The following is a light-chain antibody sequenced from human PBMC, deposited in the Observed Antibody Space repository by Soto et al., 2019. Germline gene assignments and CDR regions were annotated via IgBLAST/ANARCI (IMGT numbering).Light chain of an antibody. CDR1: QSVTSSY. CDR2: GAS. CDR3: QQYGSSPRT. V-gene: IGKV3-20*01. J-gene: IGKJ2*01. Sequence: EIVLTQSPGTLSLSPGERATLSCRASQSVTSSYLAGYQQKPGQAPRLLISGASPRATGIPDRISGSGSATDFTLTISRREHEDVSVYYCQQYGSSPRTFGQGTKLEIK.